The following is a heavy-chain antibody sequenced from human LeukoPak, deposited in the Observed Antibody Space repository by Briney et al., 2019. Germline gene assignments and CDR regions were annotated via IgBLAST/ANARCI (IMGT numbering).Heavy chain of an antibody. Sequence: SETLSLTCTVSGRSISSGGYYCSWIRQHPGKGLEWIEYIYYSGSTYYNPSLKSRVTISVDTSKNQFSLKLSSVTAADTAVYYCARAQGMVRGIDPWGQGTLVTVSS. D-gene: IGHD3-10*01. J-gene: IGHJ5*02. CDR1: GRSISSGGYY. CDR3: ARAQGMVRGIDP. CDR2: IYYSGST. V-gene: IGHV4-31*03.